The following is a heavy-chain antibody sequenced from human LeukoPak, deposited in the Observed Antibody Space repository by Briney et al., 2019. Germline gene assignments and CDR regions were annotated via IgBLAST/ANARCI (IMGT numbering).Heavy chain of an antibody. CDR1: GFTFSSYS. Sequence: GGSLRLSCAASGFTFSSYSMNWVRQAPGKGLEWVSSISSSSSYIYYADSVKGRFTISRDNAKNSLYLQVNSLRAEDTAVYYCARDEYLWFGEGYYYYYGMDVWGQGTTATVSS. CDR3: ARDEYLWFGEGYYYYYGMDV. J-gene: IGHJ6*02. D-gene: IGHD3-10*01. V-gene: IGHV3-21*01. CDR2: ISSSSSYI.